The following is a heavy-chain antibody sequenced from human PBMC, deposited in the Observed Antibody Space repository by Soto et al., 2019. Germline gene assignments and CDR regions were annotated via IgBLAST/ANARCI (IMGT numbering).Heavy chain of an antibody. CDR1: GYTSFTYD. J-gene: IGHJ5*02. CDR2: ISTYGGDT. D-gene: IGHD2-2*01. CDR3: ARHRAPTTSENWFDP. Sequence: QVHLVQAGVEVKTPGASVKVSCQASGYTSFTYDISWVRQAPGQGLEWKGWISTYGGDTKYAQKFQGRVTMTTDTSTTTAYLQLRSRRSDDTAVYYCARHRAPTTSENWFDPWGQGTLVTVSS. V-gene: IGHV1-18*01.